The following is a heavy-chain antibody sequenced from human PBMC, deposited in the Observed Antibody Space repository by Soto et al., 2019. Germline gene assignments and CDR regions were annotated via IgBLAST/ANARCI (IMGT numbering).Heavy chain of an antibody. CDR1: GFTFSSYA. V-gene: IGHV3-23*01. CDR3: AKRGTVARGIAVAGGAFDL. CDR2: ISGSGGST. J-gene: IGHJ3*01. Sequence: EVQLLESGGGLVQPGGSLRLSCAASGFTFSSYAMSWVRQAPGKGLEWVSAISGSGGSTYYADSVKGRFTISRDNSKNTLYLQMNSLRAEDTAVYYCAKRGTVARGIAVAGGAFDLWGQGTMVTVSS. D-gene: IGHD6-19*01.